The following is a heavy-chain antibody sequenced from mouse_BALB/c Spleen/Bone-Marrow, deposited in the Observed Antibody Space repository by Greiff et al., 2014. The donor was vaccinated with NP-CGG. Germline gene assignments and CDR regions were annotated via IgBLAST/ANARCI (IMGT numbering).Heavy chain of an antibody. V-gene: IGHV14-3*02. D-gene: IGHD3-2*02. J-gene: IGHJ4*01. Sequence: EVHLEESGAELVKPGASVKLSCTASGFNIKDTYIHWVKQRPEQGLEWIGRIDPANGNTKYDPKFQGKATITADTSSNTAYLQLSSLTSEDTAVYYCARRDQAAMDYWGQGTSVTVSS. CDR1: GFNIKDTY. CDR3: ARRDQAAMDY. CDR2: IDPANGNT.